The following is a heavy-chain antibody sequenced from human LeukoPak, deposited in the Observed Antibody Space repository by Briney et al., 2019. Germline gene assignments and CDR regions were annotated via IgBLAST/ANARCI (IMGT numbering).Heavy chain of an antibody. J-gene: IGHJ6*02. CDR1: GYTFTGYY. V-gene: IGHV1-2*02. D-gene: IGHD2-2*01. CDR3: AKDQVVVPAATRYYYYGMDV. CDR2: INPNSGGT. Sequence: ASVKVSCRASGYTFTGYYMHWVRQAPGQGLEWMEWINPNSGGTKYAQKFQGRVTMTRDTSISTAYMELSRLRSDDTAVYYCAKDQVVVPAATRYYYYGMDVWGQGTTVTVSS.